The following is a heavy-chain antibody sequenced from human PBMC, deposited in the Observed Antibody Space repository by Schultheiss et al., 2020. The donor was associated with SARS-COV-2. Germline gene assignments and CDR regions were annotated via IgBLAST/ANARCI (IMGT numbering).Heavy chain of an antibody. J-gene: IGHJ5*02. Sequence: SVKVSCKASGYTFTSYGISWVRQAPGQGLEWMGGIIPIFGTANYAQKFQGRVTITADESTSTAYMELSSLRSEDTAVYYCARSRGSIAARSNLNWFDPWGQGTLVTVSS. CDR2: IIPIFGTA. CDR1: GYTFTSYG. CDR3: ARSRGSIAARSNLNWFDP. D-gene: IGHD6-6*01. V-gene: IGHV1-69*13.